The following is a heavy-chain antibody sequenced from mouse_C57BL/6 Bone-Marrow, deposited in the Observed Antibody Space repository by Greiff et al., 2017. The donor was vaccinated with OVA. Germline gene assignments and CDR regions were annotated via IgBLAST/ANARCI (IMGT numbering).Heavy chain of an antibody. D-gene: IGHD1-2*01. CDR1: GYTFTSYW. Sequence: QVQLQQPGAELVQPGASVKLSCKASGYTFTSYWMHWVKQRPGQGLEWIGMIHPNSGSTNYNEKFKSKATLTVDNASSTAYMQLSSLTSEDSAVYYCARTARGRAYWGQGTLVTVSA. CDR3: ARTARGRAY. J-gene: IGHJ3*01. V-gene: IGHV1-64*01. CDR2: IHPNSGST.